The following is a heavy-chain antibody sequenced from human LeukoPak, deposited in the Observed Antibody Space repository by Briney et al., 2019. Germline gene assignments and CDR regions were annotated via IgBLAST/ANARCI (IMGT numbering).Heavy chain of an antibody. D-gene: IGHD2-2*01. CDR3: ARTLFCSRHSCYPNYYYYGMDV. CDR1: GFTFTTYW. Sequence: GGSLRLSCAASGFTFTTYWMSWVRQAPGKGLEWVANIKEDGSEKYYVDSVKGRFTISRDNAQNSLYLQINSLRAEDTAVYYFARTLFCSRHSCYPNYYYYGMDVGGQGTTVTVS. V-gene: IGHV3-7*01. J-gene: IGHJ6*02. CDR2: IKEDGSEK.